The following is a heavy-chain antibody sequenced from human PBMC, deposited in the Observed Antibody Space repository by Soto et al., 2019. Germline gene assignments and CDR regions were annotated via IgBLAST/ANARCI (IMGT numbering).Heavy chain of an antibody. CDR1: GYIFTNHD. V-gene: IGHV1-18*01. D-gene: IGHD1-1*01. Sequence: QIQLVQSGAEVKKPGASVKVSCKTSGYIFTNHDITWVRQAPGQGLEWMGWISAYDGNTDYPQKVQGRVTMTTDPSTSTAYMELRSLTSDDTAIYYCALTKGDVWGQGTTVTVSS. CDR3: ALTKGDV. CDR2: ISAYDGNT. J-gene: IGHJ6*02.